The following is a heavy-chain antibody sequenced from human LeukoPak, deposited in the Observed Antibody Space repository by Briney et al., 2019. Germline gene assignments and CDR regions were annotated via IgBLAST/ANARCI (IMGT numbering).Heavy chain of an antibody. V-gene: IGHV4-59*08. Sequence: SETLSLTCTVSGGSISSYYWSWIRQPPGKGLEWIGSIYHSGSTYYNPSLKSRVTISVDTSKNQFSLKLSSVTAADTAVYYCASQEYDILTGYYGGFDYWGQGTLVTVSS. CDR1: GGSISSYY. J-gene: IGHJ4*02. D-gene: IGHD3-9*01. CDR2: IYHSGST. CDR3: ASQEYDILTGYYGGFDY.